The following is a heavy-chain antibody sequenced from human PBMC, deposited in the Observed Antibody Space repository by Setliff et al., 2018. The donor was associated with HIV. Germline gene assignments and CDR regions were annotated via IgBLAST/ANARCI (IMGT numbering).Heavy chain of an antibody. CDR3: ARHSLGNIGDYIRIGAIDI. CDR2: IYYSGTT. CDR1: GGSISSRNYY. D-gene: IGHD4-17*01. Sequence: SETLSLTCTVSGGSISSRNYYWAWIRQPPGKGLEWIGTIYYSGTTHYNPSLNSRVIISVDTSKNQFSLRLNSVTAADTAVYYCARHSLGNIGDYIRIGAIDIWGQGTMVTVSS. J-gene: IGHJ3*02. V-gene: IGHV4-39*01.